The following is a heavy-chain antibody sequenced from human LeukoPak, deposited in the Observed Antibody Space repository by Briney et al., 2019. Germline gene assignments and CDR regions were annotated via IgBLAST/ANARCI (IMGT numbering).Heavy chain of an antibody. Sequence: GSLRLSCAASGFTFSSYWMSWVRRAPGEGLEWVANIKQDGSERYYVDSVKGRFTISRDNAKNSLYLQMNSLRAEDTAVYYCARKIAVADYFDYWGQGTLVTVSS. D-gene: IGHD6-19*01. CDR3: ARKIAVADYFDY. V-gene: IGHV3-7*02. CDR1: GFTFSSYW. J-gene: IGHJ4*02. CDR2: IKQDGSER.